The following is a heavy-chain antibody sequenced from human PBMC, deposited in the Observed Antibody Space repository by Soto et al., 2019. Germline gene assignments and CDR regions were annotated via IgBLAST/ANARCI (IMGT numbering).Heavy chain of an antibody. CDR2: ISWNSGSI. V-gene: IGHV3-9*01. D-gene: IGHD2-8*01. Sequence: EVQLVESGGGLVQPGRSLRLSCAASGFTFDDYAMHWVRQAPGKGLEWVSGISWNSGSIGYADSVKGRFTISRDNAKNSLYLQMNSLRAEDTALYYCAKDKAPGYCTNGVCYWNYFDYWGQGTLVTVSS. J-gene: IGHJ4*02. CDR3: AKDKAPGYCTNGVCYWNYFDY. CDR1: GFTFDDYA.